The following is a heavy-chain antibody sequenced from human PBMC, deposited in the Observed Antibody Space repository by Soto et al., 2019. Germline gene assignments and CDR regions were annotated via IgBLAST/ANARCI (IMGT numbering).Heavy chain of an antibody. CDR2: ISGSGGST. J-gene: IGHJ6*02. D-gene: IGHD1-26*01. Sequence: PGGSLRLSCAASGFTFSSYAMSWVRQAPGKGLEWVSAISGSGGSTYYADSVKGRFTISRDNSKNTLYLQMNSLRAEDTAVYYCAKAGGATNFLDRYYYYGMDVRGQGTTVTVSS. CDR3: AKAGGATNFLDRYYYYGMDV. CDR1: GFTFSSYA. V-gene: IGHV3-23*01.